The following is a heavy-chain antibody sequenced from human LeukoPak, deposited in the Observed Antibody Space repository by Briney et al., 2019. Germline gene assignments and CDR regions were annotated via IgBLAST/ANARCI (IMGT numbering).Heavy chain of an antibody. CDR3: AGSWFYRDYFEY. D-gene: IGHD3-10*01. V-gene: IGHV3-30*03. J-gene: IGHJ4*02. Sequence: PGGSLRLPCAASGFTFSSYSMNWVRQAPGKGVEWVAVLSYDGSNEYYADSVKGRFSISRDNSKNTLYLQKNSLRVEDTAVYYCAGSWFYRDYFEYWGQGTLVTVSS. CDR1: GFTFSSYS. CDR2: LSYDGSNE.